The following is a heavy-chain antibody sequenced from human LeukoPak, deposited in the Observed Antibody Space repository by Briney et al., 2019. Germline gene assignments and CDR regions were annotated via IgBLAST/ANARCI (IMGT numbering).Heavy chain of an antibody. Sequence: ASVKVSCKVSGCTLTELSMHWVRQAPGKGLEWMGGFDPEDGETIYAQKFQGRVTMTEDTSTDTAYMELSSLRSEDTAVYYCATAGYSYGYQFDPWGQGTLVTVSS. CDR2: FDPEDGET. V-gene: IGHV1-24*01. D-gene: IGHD5-18*01. CDR3: ATAGYSYGYQFDP. J-gene: IGHJ5*02. CDR1: GCTLTELS.